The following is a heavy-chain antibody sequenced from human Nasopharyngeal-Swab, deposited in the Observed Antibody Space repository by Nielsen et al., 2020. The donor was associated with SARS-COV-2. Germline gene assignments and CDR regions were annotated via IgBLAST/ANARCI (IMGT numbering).Heavy chain of an antibody. Sequence: ASVKVSCKASGYTFTSFYIHWFRQAPGQGLEWMGIINTRDGRTFIPQKFWGRVAVTRDTSTSTVFMALSGLRSEDTAVYYCASGRLSTEENDKADWFDPWGQGTLLSVSS. J-gene: IGHJ5*02. CDR2: INTRDGRT. CDR3: ASGRLSTEENDKADWFDP. V-gene: IGHV1-46*01. CDR1: GYTFTSFY. D-gene: IGHD1-1*01.